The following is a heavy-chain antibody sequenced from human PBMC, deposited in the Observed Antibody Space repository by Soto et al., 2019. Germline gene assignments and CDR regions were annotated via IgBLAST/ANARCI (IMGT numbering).Heavy chain of an antibody. V-gene: IGHV4-4*02. Sequence: QVQLQESGPGLVKPSGTLSLTCAVSGGSISSSNWWSWVRQPPGKGLEWIGEIYHSGSTNYNPSRQSRVTRSVDKSKNQFSLKLSSVTAADTAVYYCARLYMVRGVMNWLDPWGQGTLVTVSS. CDR3: ARLYMVRGVMNWLDP. J-gene: IGHJ5*02. D-gene: IGHD3-10*01. CDR1: GGSISSSNW. CDR2: IYHSGST.